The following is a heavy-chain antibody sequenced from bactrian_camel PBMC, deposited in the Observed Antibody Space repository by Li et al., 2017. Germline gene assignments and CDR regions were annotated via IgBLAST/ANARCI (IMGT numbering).Heavy chain of an antibody. CDR2: ISPGAGNF. V-gene: IGHV3-3*01. J-gene: IGHJ4*01. D-gene: IGHD3*01. CDR3: AADPAEETSGEWCFIRQNYY. Sequence: VQLVESGGGSVQAGGSLRLSCAASGYGYSANFMAWFRQPPGKEREGVAAISPGAGNFYYADSVRGRFTISRDNAKNTVSLEMTSLIPEDTAVYYCAADPAEETSGEWCFIRQNYYFGHGTQVTVS. CDR1: GYGYSANF.